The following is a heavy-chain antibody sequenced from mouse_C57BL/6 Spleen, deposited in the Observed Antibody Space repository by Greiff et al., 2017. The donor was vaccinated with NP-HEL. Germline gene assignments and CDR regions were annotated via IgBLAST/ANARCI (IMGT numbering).Heavy chain of an antibody. Sequence: VQLVESGAELVRPGASVTLSCKASGYTFTDYEMHWVKQTPVHGLEWIGAIDPETGGTAYNQKFKGKAILTADKSSSTAYMELRSLTSEDSAVYYCTRNWGFDYWGQGTTLTVSS. CDR3: TRNWGFDY. D-gene: IGHD4-1*01. J-gene: IGHJ2*01. V-gene: IGHV1-15*01. CDR1: GYTFTDYE. CDR2: IDPETGGT.